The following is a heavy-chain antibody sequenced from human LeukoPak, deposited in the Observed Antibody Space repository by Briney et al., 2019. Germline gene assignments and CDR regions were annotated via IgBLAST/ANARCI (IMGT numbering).Heavy chain of an antibody. D-gene: IGHD3-3*01. Sequence: GGSLRLSCAASGFMFDDYGMTWVRQTPGKGLEWVSGINWNGGSTGYADFVKGRFTISRDNAKNYLYLQMNSLRAEDTAVYYCARVSNDFWSGYTYYYYMDVWGKGTTVTVPS. CDR3: ARVSNDFWSGYTYYYYMDV. J-gene: IGHJ6*03. V-gene: IGHV3-20*04. CDR2: INWNGGST. CDR1: GFMFDDYG.